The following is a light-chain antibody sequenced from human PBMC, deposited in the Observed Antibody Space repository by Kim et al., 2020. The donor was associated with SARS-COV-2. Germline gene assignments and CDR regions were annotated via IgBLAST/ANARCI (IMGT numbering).Light chain of an antibody. J-gene: IGKJ1*01. CDR1: QDISNY. V-gene: IGKV1-33*01. CDR3: QQYDNPPA. CDR2: DAS. Sequence: DTQMTQSPSSLSASVGDRVTITCQASQDISNYLNWYQQKPGKAPKLLIYDASNLETGVPSRFSGSGSGTDFTFTISSLQPEDIATYYCQQYDNPPAFGQGTKVDIK.